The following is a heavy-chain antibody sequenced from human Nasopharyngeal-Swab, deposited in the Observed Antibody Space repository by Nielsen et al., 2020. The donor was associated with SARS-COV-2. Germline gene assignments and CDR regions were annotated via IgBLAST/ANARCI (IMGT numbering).Heavy chain of an antibody. J-gene: IGHJ4*02. CDR2: IKQDGSEK. CDR3: ASARSGYDSDFDY. Sequence: WIRQPPGKGLEWVANIKQDGSEKYYVDSVKGRFTISRDNSKNTLYLQMNSLRAEDTAVYYCASARSGYDSDFDYWGQGTLVTVSS. V-gene: IGHV3-7*01. D-gene: IGHD5-12*01.